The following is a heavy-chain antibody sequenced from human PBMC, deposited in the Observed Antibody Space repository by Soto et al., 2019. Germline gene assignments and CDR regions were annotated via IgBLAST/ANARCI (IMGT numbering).Heavy chain of an antibody. D-gene: IGHD6-13*01. Sequence: GGSLRLSCAASGFTFSSYGMHWVRQAPGKGLEWVAVIWYDGSNKYYADSVKGRFTISRDNSKNTLYLQMNSLRAEDTAVYYCARDSSSWYRRGHLDDWGQGTLVTVSS. V-gene: IGHV3-33*01. CDR3: ARDSSSWYRRGHLDD. CDR2: IWYDGSNK. J-gene: IGHJ4*02. CDR1: GFTFSSYG.